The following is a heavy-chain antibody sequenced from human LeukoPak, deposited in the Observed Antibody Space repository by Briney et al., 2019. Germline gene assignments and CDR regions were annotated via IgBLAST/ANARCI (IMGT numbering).Heavy chain of an antibody. CDR3: ARDASGAFDI. CDR1: GFTFSRYE. CDR2: ISSSGSTI. D-gene: IGHD1-1*01. Sequence: GGSLRLSCAASGFTFSRYEMNWVRQAPGKGLEWVSYISSSGSTIYYADSVKGRFTISRDNAKNSLYLQMNSLRAEDTVVYYCARDASGAFDIWGQGTMVTVSS. J-gene: IGHJ3*02. V-gene: IGHV3-48*03.